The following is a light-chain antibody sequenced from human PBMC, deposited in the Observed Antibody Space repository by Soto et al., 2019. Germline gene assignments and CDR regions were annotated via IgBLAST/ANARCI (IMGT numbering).Light chain of an antibody. V-gene: IGLV1-51*01. J-gene: IGLJ1*01. Sequence: SVLTQPPSFSAAPGQNLTISCSGSSSKSGNFYVSWYQHLPGTAPKLLIYDSNKRPSGIPDRFSGSKSGTSATLGITGLQTADEADYYCGVWDRTLNNYLFGPGTKVNVL. CDR1: SSKSGNFY. CDR3: GVWDRTLNNYL. CDR2: DSN.